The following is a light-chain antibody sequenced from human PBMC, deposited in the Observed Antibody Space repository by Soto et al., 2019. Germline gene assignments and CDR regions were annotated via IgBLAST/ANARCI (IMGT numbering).Light chain of an antibody. Sequence: ETVLTQSPGTLSLSPGERATLSCRASQSVRSNYLAWYQQKPGQAPRLLIYNSSTRATGIPDKFSGSGSGIDFTLTISRLEPEDFALYYCQQYRDLPQTFGQGTKV. CDR3: QQYRDLPQT. CDR2: NSS. V-gene: IGKV3-20*01. J-gene: IGKJ1*01. CDR1: QSVRSNY.